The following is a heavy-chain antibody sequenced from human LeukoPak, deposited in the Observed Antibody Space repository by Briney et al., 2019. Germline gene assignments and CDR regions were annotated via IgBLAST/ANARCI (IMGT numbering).Heavy chain of an antibody. J-gene: IGHJ6*02. CDR2: INHSGST. Sequence: SETLSLTCAVYGGSFSGYYWSWIRQPPGKGLEWIGEINHSGSTNYNPSLKSRVTISVDTSKNQFSLKLSSVTAADTAVYYCARQTGTKQTYYYYYCGMDVWGQGTTVTVSS. CDR3: ARQTGTKQTYYYYYCGMDV. CDR1: GGSFSGYY. V-gene: IGHV4-34*01. D-gene: IGHD1-7*01.